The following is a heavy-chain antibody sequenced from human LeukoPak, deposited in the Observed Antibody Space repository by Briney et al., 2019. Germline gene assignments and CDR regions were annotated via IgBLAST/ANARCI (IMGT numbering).Heavy chain of an antibody. CDR2: IYTSGST. D-gene: IGHD5-18*01. V-gene: IGHV4-61*02. CDR1: GGSISSGSYY. Sequence: SQTLSLTCTVSGGSISSGSYYWSWIRQPAGKGLEWIGRIYTSGSTNYNPSLKSRVTISVDTSKNQFSLKLSSVTAADTAVYYCARAFGYSYGLRYYYYMDVWGKGTTVTVSS. J-gene: IGHJ6*03. CDR3: ARAFGYSYGLRYYYYMDV.